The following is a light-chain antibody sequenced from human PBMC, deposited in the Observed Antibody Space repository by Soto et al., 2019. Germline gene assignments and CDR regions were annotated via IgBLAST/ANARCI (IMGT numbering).Light chain of an antibody. V-gene: IGKV3-15*01. J-gene: IGKJ4*01. CDR2: GAS. CDR1: QGVSSD. Sequence: EIVMTQSPATLSVSPGERATLSCRASQGVSSDLAWYQHKPGQAPSLLIYGASNRATGIPARFSGSGSGTEFPLTISSLQSEDFAVYYCQQYYNWPPLTFGGGTKVEIK. CDR3: QQYYNWPPLT.